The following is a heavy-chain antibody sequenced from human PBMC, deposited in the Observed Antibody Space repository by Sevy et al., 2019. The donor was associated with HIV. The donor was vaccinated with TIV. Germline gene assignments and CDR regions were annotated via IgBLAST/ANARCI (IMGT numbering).Heavy chain of an antibody. CDR3: ASLTIAYLGYDGVDY. CDR1: GFLFSDYE. D-gene: IGHD5-12*01. V-gene: IGHV3-48*03. Sequence: GGSLRLSCAASGFLFSDYEMNWVRQAPGKGLEWVSYISSSGSTIYYADSVKGRFTISRDNAENSLFLQMNSLRAEDTAVYYCASLTIAYLGYDGVDYWGQGTLVTVSS. CDR2: ISSSGSTI. J-gene: IGHJ4*02.